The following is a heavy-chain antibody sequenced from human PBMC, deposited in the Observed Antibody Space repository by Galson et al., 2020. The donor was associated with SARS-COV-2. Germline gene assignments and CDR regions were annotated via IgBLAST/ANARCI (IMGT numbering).Heavy chain of an antibody. D-gene: IGHD3-3*01. Sequence: SETLSLTCTVSGGSINTNSYYWGWIRKPPGKVLEWFGSISYSGSTYYNRSLKSRVSISVDTSKNQLSLKLSSVTAADPAVYYCAKDHLHITIVGVVPKAWFDPWGQGTLVTVSS. CDR2: ISYSGST. J-gene: IGHJ5*02. V-gene: IGHV4-39*07. CDR1: GGSINTNSYY. CDR3: AKDHLHITIVGVVPKAWFDP.